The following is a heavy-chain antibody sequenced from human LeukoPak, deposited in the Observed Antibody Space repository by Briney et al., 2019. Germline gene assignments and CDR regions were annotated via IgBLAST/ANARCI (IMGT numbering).Heavy chain of an antibody. CDR1: GFTFSDYE. V-gene: IGHV3-48*03. CDR3: ARERLSCRGDCPDY. J-gene: IGHJ4*02. CDR2: ISTSGDTI. Sequence: GGSLRLSCAVSGFTFSDYEMNWVRQAPGKGLEWVSYISTSGDTIYYADSVKGRLTTSRDNARNSLYLQMNSLRAEDSAIYYCARERLSCRGDCPDYWGQGTLVTVSS. D-gene: IGHD2-21*02.